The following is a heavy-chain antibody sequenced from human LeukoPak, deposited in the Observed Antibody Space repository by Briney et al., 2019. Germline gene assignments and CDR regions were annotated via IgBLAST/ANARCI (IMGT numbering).Heavy chain of an antibody. D-gene: IGHD3-3*01. CDR1: GFTFSSYS. CDR3: ARDSPFGVALLFDY. V-gene: IGHV3-48*01. Sequence: GGSLRLSCAASGFTFSSYSMNWVRQAPGKGLEWVSYISSSSSTIYYADSVKGRFTISRDNAKNSLYLQMNSLRAEDTAVYYCARDSPFGVALLFDYWGQGTLVTVSS. J-gene: IGHJ4*02. CDR2: ISSSSSTI.